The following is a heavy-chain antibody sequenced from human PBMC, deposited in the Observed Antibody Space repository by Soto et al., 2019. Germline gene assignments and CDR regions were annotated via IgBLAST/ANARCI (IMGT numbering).Heavy chain of an antibody. V-gene: IGHV1-8*01. CDR1: GYTFTSYD. CDR3: ARRYYDILTGYYKAYYFDY. Sequence: ASVKVSCKASGYTFTSYDINWVRQATGQGLEWMGWMNPNSGNTGYAQKFQGRVTMTRNTSISTAYMELSSLRSEDTAVYYCARRYYDILTGYYKAYYFDYWGQGTLVTVSS. D-gene: IGHD3-9*01. J-gene: IGHJ4*02. CDR2: MNPNSGNT.